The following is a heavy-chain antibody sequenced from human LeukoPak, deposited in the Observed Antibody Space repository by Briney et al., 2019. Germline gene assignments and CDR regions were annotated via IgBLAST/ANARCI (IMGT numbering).Heavy chain of an antibody. CDR1: GGSISSGGYS. CDR2: IYHSGST. J-gene: IGHJ5*02. Sequence: ASQTLSLTCAVSGGSISSGGYSWSWIRQPPGKGLESIGYIYHSGSTYYNPSLKSRVTISVDRSKNQFSLKLSSVTAADTAVYYCARELWLGESGFDPWGQGTLVTVSS. V-gene: IGHV4-30-2*01. D-gene: IGHD3-10*01. CDR3: ARELWLGESGFDP.